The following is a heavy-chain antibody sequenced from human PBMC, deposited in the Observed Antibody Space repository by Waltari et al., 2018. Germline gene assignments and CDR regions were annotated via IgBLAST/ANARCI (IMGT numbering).Heavy chain of an antibody. J-gene: IGHJ5*02. D-gene: IGHD2-15*01. CDR1: GYTLTELS. Sequence: QVQLVQSGAEVKKPGASVKVSCKVSGYTLTELSIHWVRQAPGKGLEWLGGLDPEEGEKSYGQKFQGRVTMTEDTYTDTAYMELSSLRSEDTAVYYCATGFGRWYWFDPWGQGTLVTVSS. CDR3: ATGFGRWYWFDP. V-gene: IGHV1-24*01. CDR2: LDPEEGEK.